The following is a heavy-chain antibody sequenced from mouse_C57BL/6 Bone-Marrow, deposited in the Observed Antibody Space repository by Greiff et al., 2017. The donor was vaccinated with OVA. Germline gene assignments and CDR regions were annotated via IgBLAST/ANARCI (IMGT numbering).Heavy chain of an antibody. D-gene: IGHD1-1*01. V-gene: IGHV1-66*01. CDR2: IYPGSGNT. CDR3: ARDYGSSYEAWFAY. CDR1: GYSFTSYY. Sequence: QVQLQQSGPELVKPGASVKISCKASGYSFTSYYIHWVKQRPGQGLEWIGWIYPGSGNTKYNEKFKGKATLTADTSSSTAYMQLSSLTSEDSAVYYCARDYGSSYEAWFAYWGQGTLVTVSA. J-gene: IGHJ3*01.